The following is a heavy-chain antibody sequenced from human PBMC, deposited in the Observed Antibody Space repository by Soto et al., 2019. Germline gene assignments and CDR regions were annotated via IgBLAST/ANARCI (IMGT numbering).Heavy chain of an antibody. D-gene: IGHD3-10*01. CDR2: VYYSGST. J-gene: IGHJ6*02. V-gene: IGHV4-31*03. Sequence: HVQLQESGPGLVTPSQTLSLTCTVSGGSLSTRGYYWGWIRQHPGKGLEWIGYVYYSGSTSYNPSLRCRVTMSVATSKTQFSLKLRSVTAAATAVYYCARDLGGLSSSSGGYNGLDVWGQGTTVTVSS. CDR3: ARDLGGLSSSSGGYNGLDV. CDR1: GGSLSTRGYY.